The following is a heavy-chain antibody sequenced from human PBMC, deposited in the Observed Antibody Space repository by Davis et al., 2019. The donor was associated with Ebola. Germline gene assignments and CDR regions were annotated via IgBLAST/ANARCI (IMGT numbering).Heavy chain of an antibody. J-gene: IGHJ5*01. CDR3: ARGLAAAGLDS. D-gene: IGHD6-13*01. Sequence: AASVKVSCKASGYSFTTYGITWVRQAPGQGLEWMGWISAYSGSANYAHNLQGRVTMTKETSPTTAYMELRNLTSDDTAVYYCARGLAAAGLDSWGQGTLVTVSS. V-gene: IGHV1-18*01. CDR2: ISAYSGSA. CDR1: GYSFTTYG.